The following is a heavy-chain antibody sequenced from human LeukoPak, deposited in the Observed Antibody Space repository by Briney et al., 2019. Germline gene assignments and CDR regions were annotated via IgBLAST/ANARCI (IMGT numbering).Heavy chain of an antibody. CDR1: GGSITSSSHY. CDR3: AGEWVVLVPDAFDI. Sequence: SETLSLTCTVSGGSITSSSHYWGWIRQPPGKGLEWIGSIYYSGDTYYNPSLKSRVTISVDTSKNQFSLKLSSVTAADTAVYYCAGEWVVLVPDAFDIRGQGTVVTVSS. CDR2: IYYSGDT. V-gene: IGHV4-39*07. J-gene: IGHJ3*02. D-gene: IGHD3-22*01.